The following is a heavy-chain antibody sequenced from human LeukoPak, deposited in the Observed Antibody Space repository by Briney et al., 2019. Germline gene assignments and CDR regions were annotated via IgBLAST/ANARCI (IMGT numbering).Heavy chain of an antibody. D-gene: IGHD4-17*01. CDR2: IKSKTDGGTT. V-gene: IGHV3-15*01. Sequence: GGSLRLSCAASGFTFSNAWMSWVRQAPGKGLEWVGRIKSKTDGGTTDYAAPVKGRFTIPRDDSKNTLYLQMNSLKTEDTAVYYCTLDYGDYVPYYYYYYMDVWGKGTTVTVSS. CDR1: GFTFSNAW. J-gene: IGHJ6*03. CDR3: TLDYGDYVPYYYYYYMDV.